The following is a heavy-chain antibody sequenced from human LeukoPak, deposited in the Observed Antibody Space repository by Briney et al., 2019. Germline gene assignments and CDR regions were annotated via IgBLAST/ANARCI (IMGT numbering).Heavy chain of an antibody. CDR1: GGTFSSYA. V-gene: IGHV1-69*05. Sequence: SAKVSCKASGGTFSSYAISWVRQAPGQGLEWMGGIIPIFGTANYAQKFQGRVTITTDESTSTAYMELSSLRSEDTAVYYCAREAENNYYYYMDVWGKGTTVTVSS. CDR2: IIPIFGTA. J-gene: IGHJ6*03. D-gene: IGHD1-14*01. CDR3: AREAENNYYYYMDV.